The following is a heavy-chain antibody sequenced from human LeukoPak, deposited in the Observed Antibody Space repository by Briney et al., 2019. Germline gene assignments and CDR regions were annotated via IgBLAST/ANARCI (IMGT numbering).Heavy chain of an antibody. CDR2: IWYDGSNK. Sequence: PGGSLRLSCAASGFTFSSYGMHWVRQAPGKGLEWVAVIWYDGSNKYYADSVRGRFTISRDNSKNTLYLQMNSLRAEDTAVYYCARDKYSSSYRGAFDIWGQGTMVTVSS. J-gene: IGHJ3*02. CDR3: ARDKYSSSYRGAFDI. CDR1: GFTFSSYG. V-gene: IGHV3-33*01. D-gene: IGHD6-6*01.